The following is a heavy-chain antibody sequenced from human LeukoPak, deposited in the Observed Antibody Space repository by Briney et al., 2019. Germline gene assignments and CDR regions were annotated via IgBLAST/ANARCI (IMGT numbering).Heavy chain of an antibody. CDR1: GYTFTGYY. CDR3: ARGPLPLAVADC. CDR2: INPNSGGT. D-gene: IGHD6-19*01. Sequence: GASVKVSCKASGYTFTGYYMHWVRQALGQGLEWMGRINPNSGGTNYAQKFQGRVTMTRDTSISTAYMELSRLRSDDTAVYYCARGPLPLAVADCWGQGTLVTVSS. J-gene: IGHJ4*02. V-gene: IGHV1-2*06.